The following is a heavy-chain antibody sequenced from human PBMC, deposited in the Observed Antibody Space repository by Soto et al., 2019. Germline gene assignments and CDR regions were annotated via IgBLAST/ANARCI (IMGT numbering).Heavy chain of an antibody. CDR1: GFTFSSYA. CDR2: ISYDGSNK. V-gene: IGHV3-30-3*01. Sequence: GGSLRLSCAASGFTFSSYAMHWVRQAPGKGLEWVAVISYDGSNKYYADSVKGRFTISRDNSKNTLYLQMNSLRAEDTAVYYCARDRSRVFDYWGQGTLVTVSS. J-gene: IGHJ4*02. CDR3: ARDRSRVFDY.